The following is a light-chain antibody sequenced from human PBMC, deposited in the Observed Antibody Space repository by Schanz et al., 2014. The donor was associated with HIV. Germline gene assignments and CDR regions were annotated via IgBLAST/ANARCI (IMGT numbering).Light chain of an antibody. CDR2: SDD. V-gene: IGLV1-44*01. CDR1: SSNIGSNT. J-gene: IGLJ3*02. Sequence: QSVLTQPPSVSGTPGQNVIISCSGSSSNIGSNTVNWYQQLPGTAPKLLIYSDDQRPSGVPDRFSGSRSGTSASLAISGLRSEDESDYYCAAWDDSLSGWVFGGGTKLTVL. CDR3: AAWDDSLSGWV.